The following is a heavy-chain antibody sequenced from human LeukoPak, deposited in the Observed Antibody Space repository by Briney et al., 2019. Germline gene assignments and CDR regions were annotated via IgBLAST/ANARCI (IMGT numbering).Heavy chain of an antibody. Sequence: ASVKVSCEASGYTFTGYYMHWVRQAPGQGLEWMGWINPNSGGTNYAQKFQGRVTMTRDTSISTAYMELSRLRSDDTAVYYCARDPFRTVTTYYYGMDVWGQGTTVTVSS. J-gene: IGHJ6*02. D-gene: IGHD4-17*01. V-gene: IGHV1-2*02. CDR2: INPNSGGT. CDR1: GYTFTGYY. CDR3: ARDPFRTVTTYYYGMDV.